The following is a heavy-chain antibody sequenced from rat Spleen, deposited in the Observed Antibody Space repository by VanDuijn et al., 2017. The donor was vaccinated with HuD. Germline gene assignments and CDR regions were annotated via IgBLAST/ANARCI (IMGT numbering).Heavy chain of an antibody. D-gene: IGHD4-3*01. Sequence: EVQLVESGGGLVQPGRSLKFSCAASGFTFSDYAMAWVRQAPKKGLEWVATIIYDGSSTYYRDSVKGRFTISRENAKSTLYFLMDSLRSEDTATYYCVRQDTSGYSNWFAYWGQGALVTVSS. J-gene: IGHJ3*01. V-gene: IGHV5-17*01. CDR3: VRQDTSGYSNWFAY. CDR1: GFTFSDYA. CDR2: IIYDGSST.